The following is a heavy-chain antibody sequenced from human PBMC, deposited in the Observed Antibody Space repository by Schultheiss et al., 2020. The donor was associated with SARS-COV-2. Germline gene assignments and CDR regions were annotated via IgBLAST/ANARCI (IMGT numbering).Heavy chain of an antibody. V-gene: IGHV3-NL1*01. CDR3: ARDKIWINGDYVENYYYGMDV. CDR2: ISWNSGSI. CDR1: GFTFSSYG. J-gene: IGHJ6*02. D-gene: IGHD4-17*01. Sequence: GGSLRLSCAASGFTFSSYGMHWVRQAPGKGLEWVSGISWNSGSIGYADSVKGRFTISRDNSKNTLYLQMNSLRAEDTAVYYCARDKIWINGDYVENYYYGMDVWGQGTTVTVSS.